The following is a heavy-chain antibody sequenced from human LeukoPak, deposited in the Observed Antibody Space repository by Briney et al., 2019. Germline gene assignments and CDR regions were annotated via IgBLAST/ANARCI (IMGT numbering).Heavy chain of an antibody. D-gene: IGHD3-10*01. Sequence: SVKVSCKASGGTFSSYAISWVRQAPGPGLEWMGRIIPIFGTANYAQKFQGRVTITTDESTRTAYMELSSLRSEDTAVYYCARLSMVRGVLDYWGQGTLVTVSS. V-gene: IGHV1-69*05. CDR1: GGTFSSYA. CDR3: ARLSMVRGVLDY. J-gene: IGHJ4*02. CDR2: IIPIFGTA.